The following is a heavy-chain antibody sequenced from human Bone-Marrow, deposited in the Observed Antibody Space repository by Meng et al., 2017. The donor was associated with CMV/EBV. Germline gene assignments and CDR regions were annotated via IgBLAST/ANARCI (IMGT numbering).Heavy chain of an antibody. Sequence: GESLKISCQGYGYSFTGYWIAWVRQMPGKGLECMGIIYPGDSDTRYSPSFQGQVTFSADKSISTAYLQWSSLKASDSAMYYCARHAGGRTVDWFYPWGQGTLVTVSS. CDR3: ARHAGGRTVDWFYP. J-gene: IGHJ5*02. D-gene: IGHD1-14*01. CDR1: GYSFTGYW. V-gene: IGHV5-51*01. CDR2: IYPGDSDT.